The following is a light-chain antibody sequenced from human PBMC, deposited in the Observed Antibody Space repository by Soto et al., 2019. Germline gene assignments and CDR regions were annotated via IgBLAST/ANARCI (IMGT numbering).Light chain of an antibody. CDR1: QHITND. Sequence: DIQMTQSPSSLSASVGDTVTITCRASQHITNDCAWYQQKAGRGPKCLILLASRLQTGVPSRFSGSGSGTEFTLTISSLQPEDFATYYCLHHNGYPPVFGQGTKVEIK. CDR2: LAS. V-gene: IGKV1-17*01. J-gene: IGKJ2*01. CDR3: LHHNGYPPV.